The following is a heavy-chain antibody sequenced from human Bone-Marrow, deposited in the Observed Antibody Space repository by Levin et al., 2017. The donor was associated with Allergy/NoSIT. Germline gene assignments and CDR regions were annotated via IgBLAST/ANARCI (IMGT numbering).Heavy chain of an antibody. D-gene: IGHD3-10*01. Sequence: GGSLRLSCAASRFIVTDYFISWIRQAPGKGLEWVSYITTGGYTNNADSVKGRFTISRDSANNSVYLQMNNLRAEDTAVYYCAREAWGGSYRDYWGPGTLVTVSS. CDR1: RFIVTDYF. CDR2: ITTGGYT. V-gene: IGHV3-11*06. J-gene: IGHJ4*02. CDR3: AREAWGGSYRDY.